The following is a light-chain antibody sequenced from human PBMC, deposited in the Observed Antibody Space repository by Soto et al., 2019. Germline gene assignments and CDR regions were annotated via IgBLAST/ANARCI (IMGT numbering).Light chain of an antibody. Sequence: DIVMTQSPDSLAVSLGERATINCKSSQSVLYTSNNKHYIAWYQQKSGQPPKLLIYWASTRDSGVPDRFSGGGSGTDFTLTISSLQAEDVAVYYCQQYDSVPITFGQGTRLEIK. CDR3: QQYDSVPIT. CDR1: QSVLYTSNNKHY. V-gene: IGKV4-1*01. J-gene: IGKJ5*01. CDR2: WAS.